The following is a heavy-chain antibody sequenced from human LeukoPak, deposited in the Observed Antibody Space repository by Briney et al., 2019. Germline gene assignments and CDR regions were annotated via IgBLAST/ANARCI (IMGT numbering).Heavy chain of an antibody. CDR2: ISESGGST. Sequence: PGGSLRLSCAASGFTFSSHAMSWVRQAPGKGLEWVSGISESGGSTYYVDSVKGRFTISRDSSKSTLYLQMSSLRAEDTAVYYCAKGGNGYFSVWSWGQGTLVTVYS. V-gene: IGHV3-23*01. CDR3: AKGGNGYFSVWS. D-gene: IGHD5-18*01. CDR1: GFTFSSHA. J-gene: IGHJ4*02.